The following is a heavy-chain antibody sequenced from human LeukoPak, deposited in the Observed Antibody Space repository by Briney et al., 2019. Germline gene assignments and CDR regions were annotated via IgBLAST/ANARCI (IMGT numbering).Heavy chain of an antibody. CDR1: GYIFTSYG. CDR3: ARGRKDYGDYYFDS. J-gene: IGHJ4*02. V-gene: IGHV1-18*01. Sequence: ASVKVSCKASGYIFTSYGISWVRQAPGQGLEWMGWISAYNGNTNSAQKLQGRVTMTTDTSTSTAYMELRSLRSDDTAVYYCARGRKDYGDYYFDSWGQGTLVTVSS. D-gene: IGHD4-17*01. CDR2: ISAYNGNT.